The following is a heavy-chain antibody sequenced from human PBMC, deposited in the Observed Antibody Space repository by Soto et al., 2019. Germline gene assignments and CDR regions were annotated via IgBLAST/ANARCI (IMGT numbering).Heavy chain of an antibody. D-gene: IGHD4-17*01. CDR2: IIPIFGTA. J-gene: IGHJ4*02. CDR1: GGTFSSYA. CDR3: AKGHYGGNSDY. Sequence: ASVKVSCKASGGTFSSYAISWVRQAPGQGLEWMGGIIPIFGTANYAQKFQGRVTITADESTSTAYMELSSLRSEDTAVYYCAKGHYGGNSDYWGQGTLVTVSS. V-gene: IGHV1-69*13.